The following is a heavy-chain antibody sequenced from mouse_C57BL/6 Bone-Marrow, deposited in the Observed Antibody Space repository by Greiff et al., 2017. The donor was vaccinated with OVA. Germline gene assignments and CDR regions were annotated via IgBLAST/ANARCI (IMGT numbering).Heavy chain of an antibody. V-gene: IGHV1-81*01. D-gene: IGHD4-1*01. CDR3: ARGYWDYFDY. J-gene: IGHJ2*01. CDR2: IYPRSGNT. CDR1: GYTFTSYG. Sequence: VQLQQSGAELARPGASVKLSCKASGYTFTSYGISWVKQRTGQGLEWIGEIYPRSGNTYYNEKFKGKATLTADKSSSTAYMELSSLTSEDAAVYFCARGYWDYFDYWGQGTTLTVSS.